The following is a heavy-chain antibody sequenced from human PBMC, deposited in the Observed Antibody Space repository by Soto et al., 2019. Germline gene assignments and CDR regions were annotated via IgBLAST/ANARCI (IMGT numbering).Heavy chain of an antibody. V-gene: IGHV3-15*01. D-gene: IGHD3-22*01. CDR3: TTGLSNGYYNFDY. Sequence: PGGTLILSCAPAGFTFSSAWMSWVREAPGKGLEWVGRIKGEAGGGTTDYAAPVKGRITISRDHSKDTLYLQMNSLKSEDTAVYYCTTGLSNGYYNFDYWGQGT. J-gene: IGHJ4*02. CDR2: IKGEAGGGTT. CDR1: GFTFSSAW.